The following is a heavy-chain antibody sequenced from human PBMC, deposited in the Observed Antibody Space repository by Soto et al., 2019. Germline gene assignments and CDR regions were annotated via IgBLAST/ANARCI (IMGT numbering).Heavy chain of an antibody. CDR1: GYTFTSYG. D-gene: IGHD3-22*01. CDR3: ARGGFYDSSGARNYYYYGMNV. Sequence: QVQLVQSGAEVKKPGASVKVSCKASGYTFTSYGINWVRQAPGQGLEWLGWISAYDGYTNYAQILQGRVSMTTDTSTKTAYMELRSHRSDDTAIYYCARGGFYDSSGARNYYYYGMNVWGQGTTVTVSS. CDR2: ISAYDGYT. J-gene: IGHJ6*02. V-gene: IGHV1-18*01.